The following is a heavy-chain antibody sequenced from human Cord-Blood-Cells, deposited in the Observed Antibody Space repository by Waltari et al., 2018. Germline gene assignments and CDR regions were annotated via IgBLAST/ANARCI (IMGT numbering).Heavy chain of an antibody. CDR3: ARGYYGSGSYYRGLDY. CDR1: GGSISSSSYY. CDR2: IYYSGST. V-gene: IGHV4-39*01. Sequence: QLQLQESGPGLVKPSETLSLTCTVSGGSISSSSYYWGWLRHLPGKGLEWIGSIYYSGSTYYNPSLKSRVTISVDTSKNQFSLKLSSVTAADTAVYYCARGYYGSGSYYRGLDYWGQGTLVTVSS. D-gene: IGHD3-10*01. J-gene: IGHJ4*02.